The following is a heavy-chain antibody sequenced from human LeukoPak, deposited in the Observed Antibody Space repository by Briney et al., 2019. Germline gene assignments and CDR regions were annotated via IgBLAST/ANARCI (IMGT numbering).Heavy chain of an antibody. Sequence: GGSLRLSCAASGLTFSDWSMQWVRQAPGKGLEFVSAISPSGDSRTYPPYVEGRFTMSRDNTKNTLYLEMGSLRAEDTAVYFCARENYYYYMDFWGKGTSVIVSS. V-gene: IGHV3-64*01. CDR1: GLTFSDWS. CDR2: ISPSGDSR. CDR3: ARENYYYYMDF. J-gene: IGHJ6*03.